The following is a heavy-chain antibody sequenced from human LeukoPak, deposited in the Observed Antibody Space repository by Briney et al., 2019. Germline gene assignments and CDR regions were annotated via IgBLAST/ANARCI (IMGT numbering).Heavy chain of an antibody. CDR2: ISPYNGNT. J-gene: IGHJ4*02. CDR1: GYTFTSYG. D-gene: IGHD5-12*01. CDR3: ARDPAGRGIVATPPSY. Sequence: ASVKVSCKASGYTFTSYGISWVRQAPGQGLEWMGWISPYNGNTNYAQKLQGRVTMTTDTSTSTAYMELRSLTSDDTAVYYCARDPAGRGIVATPPSYWGQGTLVTVSS. V-gene: IGHV1-18*01.